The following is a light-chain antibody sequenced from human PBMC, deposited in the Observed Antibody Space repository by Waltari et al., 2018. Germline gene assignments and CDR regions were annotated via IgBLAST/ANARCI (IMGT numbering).Light chain of an antibody. Sequence: QSALTQPASVSGSPGQSIPISCTGTSRAVGGYNHVSRYQQQPGKAPKLLISEVTNRPSGVSNRFSGSKSGNTASLTISGLQAEDEAEYYCSSFTTIGTLVVFGGGTKLTVL. CDR3: SSFTTIGTLVV. CDR1: SRAVGGYNH. J-gene: IGLJ2*01. V-gene: IGLV2-14*01. CDR2: EVT.